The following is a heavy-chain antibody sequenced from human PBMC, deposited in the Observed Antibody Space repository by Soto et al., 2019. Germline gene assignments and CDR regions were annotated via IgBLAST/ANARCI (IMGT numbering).Heavy chain of an antibody. Sequence: EVQLVETGGGLIQPGGSLRLSCAASGFTVSSNYMSWVRQAPGKGLEWVSVIYSGGSTYYADSVKGRFTISRDNSKNTLYVQMNSLRAEDTAVYYCARGTTVTQGLDYWGQGTLVTVSS. V-gene: IGHV3-53*02. J-gene: IGHJ4*02. CDR3: ARGTTVTQGLDY. D-gene: IGHD4-17*01. CDR1: GFTVSSNY. CDR2: IYSGGST.